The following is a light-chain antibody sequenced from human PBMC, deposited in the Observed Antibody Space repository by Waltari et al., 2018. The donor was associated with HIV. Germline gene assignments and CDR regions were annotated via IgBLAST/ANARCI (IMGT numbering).Light chain of an antibody. CDR2: EIN. V-gene: IGLV2-8*01. CDR1: SPDLGRYDS. CDR3: SSYAGSDNWV. Sequence: QSALTQPPSASGSPGQSVTISCPGTSPDLGRYDSVSWYQQHPGKAPKLIIYEINARPSGVPDRFSGSKSGNTATLAVSGLQADDEADYYCSSYAGSDNWVFGGGTTVTVL. J-gene: IGLJ3*02.